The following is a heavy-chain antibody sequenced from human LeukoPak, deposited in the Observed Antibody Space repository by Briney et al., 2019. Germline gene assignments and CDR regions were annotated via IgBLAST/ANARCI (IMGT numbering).Heavy chain of an antibody. CDR3: AKDIGSVTRYYFDY. CDR2: ISSSGSTI. V-gene: IGHV3-11*01. CDR1: GFTFSDYY. Sequence: GGSLRLSCAASGFTFSDYYMSWIRQAPGKGLEWVSYISSSGSTIYYADSVKGRFTISRDNAKNSLYLQMNSLRAEDTAVYYCAKDIGSVTRYYFDYWGQGTLVTVSS. D-gene: IGHD3-10*01. J-gene: IGHJ4*02.